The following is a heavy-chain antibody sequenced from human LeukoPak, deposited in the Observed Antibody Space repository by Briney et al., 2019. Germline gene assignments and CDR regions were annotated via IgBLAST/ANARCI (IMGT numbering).Heavy chain of an antibody. V-gene: IGHV3-23*01. CDR3: AKGAHIVVVVAATGSAY. Sequence: QTGGSLRLSCAASGFTFSSYAMSWVRQAPGKGLEWVSAISGSGGSTYYADSVKGRFTISRDNSKNTLYLQMNSLRAEDTAVYYCAKGAHIVVVVAATGSAYWGQGTLVTVSS. D-gene: IGHD2-15*01. CDR1: GFTFSSYA. J-gene: IGHJ4*02. CDR2: ISGSGGST.